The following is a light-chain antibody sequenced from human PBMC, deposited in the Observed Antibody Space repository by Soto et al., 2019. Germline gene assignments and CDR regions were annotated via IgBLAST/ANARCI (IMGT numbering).Light chain of an antibody. J-gene: IGKJ5*01. Sequence: DIQLTQSPSFLSASVGDRVTITCRASQGISSYLAWYQQKPGKAPKLLIYAASTLQSRVPSRFSGSGSGTEFTLTISSLQPEDFATYYCQQLNSSPITFGQGTRLEIK. CDR2: AAS. CDR1: QGISSY. V-gene: IGKV1-9*01. CDR3: QQLNSSPIT.